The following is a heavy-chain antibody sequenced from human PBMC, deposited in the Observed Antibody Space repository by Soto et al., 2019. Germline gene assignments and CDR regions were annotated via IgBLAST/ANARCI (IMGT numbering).Heavy chain of an antibody. D-gene: IGHD1-26*01. V-gene: IGHV1-24*01. J-gene: IGHJ4*02. Sequence: ASVKVSCKVSGYTLTELSMHWVRQAPGKGLEWMGGFDPEDGETIYAQKFQGRVTMTEDTSTDTAYMELSSLRSEDTAVYYCATGWELLRGAIIDYWGQGPLVTVSS. CDR2: FDPEDGET. CDR3: ATGWELLRGAIIDY. CDR1: GYTLTELS.